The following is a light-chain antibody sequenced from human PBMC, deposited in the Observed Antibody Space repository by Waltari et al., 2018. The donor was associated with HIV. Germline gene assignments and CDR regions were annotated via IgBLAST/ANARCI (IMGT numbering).Light chain of an antibody. CDR2: RAS. CDR3: QQYNSSPS. CDR1: QSVSSN. V-gene: IGKV3-15*01. J-gene: IGKJ2*01. Sequence: EIVMTQSPATLSVSPGERATLSCRASQSVSSNLAWYQQKPGQAPRLLIYRASTRATGVPARFSGSGSGTEFTLTISSLQSDDFATYYCQQYNSSPSFGQGTKLEIK.